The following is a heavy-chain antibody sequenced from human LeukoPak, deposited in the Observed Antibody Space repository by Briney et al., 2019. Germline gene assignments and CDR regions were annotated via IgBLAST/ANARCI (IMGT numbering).Heavy chain of an antibody. J-gene: IGHJ4*02. Sequence: GGSLRLSCAASGFSFSYHGMNWVRQAPGKGLEWLSGVSPPGGGTYYADSVKGRFTISRDDSRNTLYLQMNSLRAEDTAVYYCARDRPYGGIGDFDYWGQGTLVTVSS. CDR2: VSPPGGGT. CDR1: GFSFSYHG. V-gene: IGHV3-23*01. D-gene: IGHD4-23*01. CDR3: ARDRPYGGIGDFDY.